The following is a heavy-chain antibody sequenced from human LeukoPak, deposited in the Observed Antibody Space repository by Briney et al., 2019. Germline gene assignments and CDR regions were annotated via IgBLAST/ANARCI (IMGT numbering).Heavy chain of an antibody. CDR3: ATKRWLAPPPDS. Sequence: GGSLRLSCAASGFTFSKYWMLWVRQAPGKGLESVSRINTHGTVTTYADSVKGRFTVSRDTADNTMCLQMYSVREEDTAVYFCATKRWLAPPPDSWGQGTPVTVSS. CDR2: INTHGTVT. CDR1: GFTFSKYW. D-gene: IGHD6-19*01. J-gene: IGHJ4*02. V-gene: IGHV3-74*01.